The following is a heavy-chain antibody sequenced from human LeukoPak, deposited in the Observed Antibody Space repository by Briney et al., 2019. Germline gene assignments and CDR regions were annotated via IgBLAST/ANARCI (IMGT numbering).Heavy chain of an antibody. J-gene: IGHJ5*02. V-gene: IGHV4-34*01. CDR1: GGSFSGYY. CDR2: INHSGST. CDR3: ARGPWFGT. Sequence: SETLSLTCAVYGGSFSGYYWSWIRQPPGKGLEWIGEINHSGSTNYNPSLKSRVTISVDTSKNQFSLKLSSVTAADTAVCYCARGPWFGTWGQGTLVTVSS.